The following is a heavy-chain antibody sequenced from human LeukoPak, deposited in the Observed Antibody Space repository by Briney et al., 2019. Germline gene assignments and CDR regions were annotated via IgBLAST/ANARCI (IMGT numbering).Heavy chain of an antibody. J-gene: IGHJ4*02. CDR1: GFTLRAFA. D-gene: IGHD4-17*01. CDR2: ISAEGVT. CDR3: VKDPYGDYG. V-gene: IGHV3-64D*09. Sequence: GGSLRLSCSASGFTLRAFAMHWVRQAPGKRLEYVSSISAEGVTHYADSVKGRFTISRDTSKSTLSLQMSSLRLEDTAFYYCVKDPYGDYGWGQGTLVTVSS.